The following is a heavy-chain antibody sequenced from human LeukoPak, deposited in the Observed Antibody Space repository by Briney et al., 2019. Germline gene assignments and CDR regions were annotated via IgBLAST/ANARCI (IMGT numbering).Heavy chain of an antibody. CDR3: ARDRVGRGYSGYVDAFDI. CDR2: ISSSGSSI. D-gene: IGHD5-12*01. V-gene: IGHV3-48*03. J-gene: IGHJ3*02. Sequence: PGGSLRLSCAASGFTFSSYEMNWVRQAPGKGLEWVSYISSSGSSIYYADSVKGRFTISRDNAKNSLYLQMNSLRAEDTAVYYCARDRVGRGYSGYVDAFDIWGQGTMVTVPS. CDR1: GFTFSSYE.